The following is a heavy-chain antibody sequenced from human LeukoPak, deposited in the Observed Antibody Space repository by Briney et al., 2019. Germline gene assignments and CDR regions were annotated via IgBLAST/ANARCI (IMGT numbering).Heavy chain of an antibody. Sequence: SETLSLTCAVYGGSFSGYYWSWIRQPPGKGLEWIGEINHSGSTNYNPSLKGRVTISVDTSKNQFSLKLSSVTAADTAVYYCARAGSEISLDYWGQGTLVTVSS. J-gene: IGHJ4*02. D-gene: IGHD3-10*01. CDR2: INHSGST. CDR3: ARAGSEISLDY. V-gene: IGHV4-34*01. CDR1: GGSFSGYY.